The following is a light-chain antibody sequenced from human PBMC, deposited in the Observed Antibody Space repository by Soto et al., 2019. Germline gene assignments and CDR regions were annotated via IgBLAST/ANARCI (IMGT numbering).Light chain of an antibody. CDR1: QSISSW. CDR2: KAT. J-gene: IGKJ1*01. CDR3: QQYKSYWT. V-gene: IGKV1-5*03. Sequence: IQMTQSPSTLSASIGDRVTITCRASQSISSWLAWYQQKPGKAPKLLIYKATSSESGVSSRFSGSGSGTVFSLTISSLQPDDSATYYCQQYKSYWTFGQGTKVEIK.